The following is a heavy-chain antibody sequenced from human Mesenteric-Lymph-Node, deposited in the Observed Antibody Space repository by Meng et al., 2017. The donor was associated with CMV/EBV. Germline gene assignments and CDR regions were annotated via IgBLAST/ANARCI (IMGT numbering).Heavy chain of an antibody. J-gene: IGHJ5*02. D-gene: IGHD3-3*01. V-gene: IGHV1-69*10. Sequence: SVKVSCKASGYTFTTYYMHWVRQAPGQGLEWMGCFIPIFGIANYAQKFQGRVTITADKSTSTAYMELSRLRSEDTAVYYCARGHGDDFRSGYYSWFDPWGQGTLVTVSS. CDR1: GYTFTTYY. CDR2: FIPIFGIA. CDR3: ARGHGDDFRSGYYSWFDP.